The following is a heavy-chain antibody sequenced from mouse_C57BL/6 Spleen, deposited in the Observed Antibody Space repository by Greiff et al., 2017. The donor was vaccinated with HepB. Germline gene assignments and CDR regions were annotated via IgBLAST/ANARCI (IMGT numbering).Heavy chain of an antibody. V-gene: IGHV5-12*01. Sequence: EVQLVESGGGLVQPGGSLKLSCAASGFTFSDYYMYWVRQTPEKRLEWVAYISNGGGSTYYPDTVKGRFTISRDNAKNTLYLQMSRLKSEDTAMYYCARPRTGTYWYFDVWGTGTTVTVSS. CDR2: ISNGGGST. CDR1: GFTFSDYY. J-gene: IGHJ1*03. CDR3: ARPRTGTYWYFDV. D-gene: IGHD4-1*01.